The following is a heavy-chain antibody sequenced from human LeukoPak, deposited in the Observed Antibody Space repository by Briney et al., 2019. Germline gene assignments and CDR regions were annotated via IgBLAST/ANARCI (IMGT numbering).Heavy chain of an antibody. CDR1: GYTFTNYD. J-gene: IGHJ4*02. V-gene: IGHV1-8*01. CDR2: MNPNSGNT. D-gene: IGHD1-1*01. CDR3: ARGRTTGNDFDY. Sequence: ASVKVSCKASGYTFTNYDINWVRQATGQGLEWMGWMNPNSGNTGYAQKFQGRVTMTRSTYISTAYMELSSLRSEDTAVYYCARGRTTGNDFDYWGQGTLVTVSS.